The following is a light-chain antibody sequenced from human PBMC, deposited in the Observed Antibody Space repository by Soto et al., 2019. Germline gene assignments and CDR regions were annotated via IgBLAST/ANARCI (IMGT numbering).Light chain of an antibody. CDR1: QSISSW. CDR2: KAS. J-gene: IGKJ1*01. CDR3: QQYNSYST. Sequence: IQMTQSPSTLSASVGYRVTITFRASQSISSWLAWYQQKPGKAPKLLIYKASSLESGVPSRFSGSGSGTEFTLTISNLQPDDFATYYCQQYNSYSTFGQGTKVDIK. V-gene: IGKV1-5*03.